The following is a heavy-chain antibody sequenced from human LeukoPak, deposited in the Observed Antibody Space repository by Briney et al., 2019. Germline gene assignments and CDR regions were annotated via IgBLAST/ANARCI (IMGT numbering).Heavy chain of an antibody. CDR3: AKSVADIAAAGYWSEYFPP. CDR1: GFTFDDYA. V-gene: IGHV3-43*02. Sequence: GGSLRLSCAASGFTFDDYAMHWVRQAPGKVLEWVSLTSGDGGSTYYADSVKGRFTISRDNSKKSLYLQMNRLRTEDTALYSCAKSVADIAAAGYWSEYFPPWGQGNLVTVSS. CDR2: TSGDGGST. D-gene: IGHD6-13*01. J-gene: IGHJ1*01.